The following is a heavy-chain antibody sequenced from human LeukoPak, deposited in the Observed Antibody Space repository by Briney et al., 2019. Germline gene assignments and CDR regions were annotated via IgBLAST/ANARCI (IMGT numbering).Heavy chain of an antibody. V-gene: IGHV4-59*01. CDR1: GGSISSYY. CDR2: IYYSGST. J-gene: IGHJ6*03. Sequence: SETLSLTCTVSGGSISSYYWSWIRQPPGKGLEWIGYIYYSGSTNYNPSLKSRVTISVDTSKNQFSLKLSSVTAVDTAVYYCATRAGAVHYYYYMDVWGKGTTVTVSS. D-gene: IGHD3-10*01. CDR3: ATRAGAVHYYYYMDV.